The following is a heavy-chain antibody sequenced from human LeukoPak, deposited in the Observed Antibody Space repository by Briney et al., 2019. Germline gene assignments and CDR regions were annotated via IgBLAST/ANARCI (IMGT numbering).Heavy chain of an antibody. CDR1: GMSFSSYE. CDR2: IRASDDTT. CDR3: ARDGFVGAADY. Sequence: GGSLRLSCAASGMSFSSYEMNWVRQAPGKGLEWVSGIRASDDTTYYVDSVKGRFTVSRDNSKNTLYLQMNSLRVEDTAVYYCARDGFVGAADYWGQGTLVTVSS. V-gene: IGHV3-23*01. D-gene: IGHD6-13*01. J-gene: IGHJ4*02.